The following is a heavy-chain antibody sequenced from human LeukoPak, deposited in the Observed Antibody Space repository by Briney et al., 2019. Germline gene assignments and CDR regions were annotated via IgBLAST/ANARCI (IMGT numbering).Heavy chain of an antibody. D-gene: IGHD3-9*01. CDR3: ARSARYFDWLLDY. CDR2: ISSSSSYI. V-gene: IGHV3-21*01. CDR1: GFTFSGYS. J-gene: IGHJ4*02. Sequence: GGSLRLTCAASGFTFSGYSMNWVRHAPGKGLEWVSSISSSSSYIYYADSVKGRFTISRDNAKNSLYLQMNSLRAEDTAVYYCARSARYFDWLLDYWGQGTLVTVSS.